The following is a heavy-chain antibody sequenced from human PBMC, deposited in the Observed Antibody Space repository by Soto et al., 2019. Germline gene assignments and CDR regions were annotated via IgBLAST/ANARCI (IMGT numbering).Heavy chain of an antibody. J-gene: IGHJ5*01. CDR3: ARVIAVAGTRWFDS. Sequence: NPSETLSLTCIVSGGSVSSGPYYWSWIRQPPGQGLECIGYIHSSGNANCIASLRSRLTISVDTSKNQFSLKLTSVTAADTAVYYCARVIAVAGTRWFDSWGQGILVTVSS. CDR2: IHSSGNA. CDR1: GGSVSSGPYY. V-gene: IGHV4-61*01. D-gene: IGHD6-19*01.